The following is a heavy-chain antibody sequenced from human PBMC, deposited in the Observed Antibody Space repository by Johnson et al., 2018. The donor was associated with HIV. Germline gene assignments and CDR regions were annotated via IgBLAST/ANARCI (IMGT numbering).Heavy chain of an antibody. CDR3: AKDTYDSDAFDI. D-gene: IGHD3-22*01. J-gene: IGHJ3*02. CDR1: GITFSSYD. Sequence: VQLVESGGGVVQPGRSLRLSCAASGITFSSYDMHWVRQATGKGLEWVSAIGTAGDTYYADSVKGRFTISRDNSKNTLYLQMNSLRAEDTAVYYCAKDTYDSDAFDIWGQGTMVTVSS. V-gene: IGHV3-13*01. CDR2: IGTAGDT.